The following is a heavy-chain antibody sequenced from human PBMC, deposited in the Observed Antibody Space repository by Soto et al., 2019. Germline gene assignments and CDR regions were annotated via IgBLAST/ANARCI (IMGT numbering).Heavy chain of an antibody. Sequence: EVQLVESGGGLVQPGGSLRLSCAASGFTFGSYPMHWVRQAPGQGLEYVSAISTNGDSTFYANSVKGRFTITRDNSKNTLDLQMGSLRADDMGVYYCAIEEMARPICLFDNWGQGTLVTASS. CDR1: GFTFGSYP. D-gene: IGHD3-10*02. CDR2: ISTNGDST. J-gene: IGHJ4*02. V-gene: IGHV3-64*01. CDR3: AIEEMARPICLFDN.